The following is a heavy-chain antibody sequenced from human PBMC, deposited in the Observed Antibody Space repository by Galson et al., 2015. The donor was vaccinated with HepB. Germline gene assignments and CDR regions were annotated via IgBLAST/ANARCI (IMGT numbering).Heavy chain of an antibody. CDR3: TTGGPYYGEDFDY. V-gene: IGHV3-15*01. CDR1: GFTFSNAW. Sequence: SLRLSCAASGFTFSNAWMSWVRQAPGKGLEWVGRIKSKTDGGTTDYAAPVKGRFTISRDDSKNTLYLQMNSLKTEDTAVYYCTTGGPYYGEDFDYWGQGTLVTVSS. D-gene: IGHD4-17*01. CDR2: IKSKTDGGTT. J-gene: IGHJ4*02.